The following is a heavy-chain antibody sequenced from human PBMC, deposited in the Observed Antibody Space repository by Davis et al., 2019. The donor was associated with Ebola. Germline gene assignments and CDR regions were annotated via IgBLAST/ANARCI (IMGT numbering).Heavy chain of an antibody. CDR2: IYYSGIT. CDR3: ARGDRGYSYGYRGHYYYGMDV. CDR1: GGSIISSSSY. J-gene: IGHJ6*04. Sequence: GSLRLSCTVSGGSIISSSSYWGWIRQPPRKGLEWIGSIYYSGITYYNPSLKSRVTISVDTSKNQFSLKLSSVTAADTAVYYCARGDRGYSYGYRGHYYYGMDVWGKGTTVTVSS. V-gene: IGHV4-39*07. D-gene: IGHD5-18*01.